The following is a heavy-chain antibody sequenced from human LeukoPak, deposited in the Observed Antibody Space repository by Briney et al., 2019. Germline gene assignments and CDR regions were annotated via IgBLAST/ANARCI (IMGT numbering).Heavy chain of an antibody. CDR3: AKDLTPATSPYDILTGYLDY. J-gene: IGHJ4*02. V-gene: IGHV3-30*04. CDR1: GFTFSSYA. Sequence: SGGSLRLSCAASGFTFSSYAMHWVRQAPGKGLEWVAVISYDGSNKYYADSVKGRFTISRDNSKNTLYLQMNSLRAEDTAVYYCAKDLTPATSPYDILTGYLDYWGQGTLVTVSS. CDR2: ISYDGSNK. D-gene: IGHD3-9*01.